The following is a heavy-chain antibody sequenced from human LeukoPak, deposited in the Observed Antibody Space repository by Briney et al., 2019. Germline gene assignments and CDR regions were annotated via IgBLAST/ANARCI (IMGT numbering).Heavy chain of an antibody. J-gene: IGHJ4*02. CDR3: ARQSYDSGSLYYTY. CDR1: GYSISNTYY. V-gene: IGHV4-38-2*01. Sequence: SETLSLTCAVSGYSISNTYYWGWIRQPPGKGLEWLEGIHHSGNTYYNPSLKGRVTISVDTSKKQFSLKLSSVTAADTAVYYCARQSYDSGSLYYTYWGQGTLVTVSS. CDR2: IHHSGNT. D-gene: IGHD3-10*01.